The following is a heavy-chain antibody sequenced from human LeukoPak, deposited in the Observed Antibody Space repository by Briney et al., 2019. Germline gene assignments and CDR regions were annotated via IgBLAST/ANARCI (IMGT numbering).Heavy chain of an antibody. CDR2: ISVSGNT. J-gene: IGHJ4*02. CDR1: GFTLSSYA. V-gene: IGHV3-23*01. Sequence: GRSLRLSCVASGFTLSSYAMSWVRQAPGKGLEWVSAISVSGNTYHADSVKGRFTISRDSSKNTLYLQMNRLRAEDAAVYYCAKAPVTTCSGAYCYPFDYWGQGTLVTVSS. CDR3: AKAPVTTCSGAYCYPFDY. D-gene: IGHD2-21*01.